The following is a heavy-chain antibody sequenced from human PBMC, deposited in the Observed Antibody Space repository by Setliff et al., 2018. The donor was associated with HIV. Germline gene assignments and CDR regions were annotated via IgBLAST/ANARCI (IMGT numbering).Heavy chain of an antibody. J-gene: IGHJ5*02. CDR2: VYHSGST. D-gene: IGHD4-17*01. CDR3: ARVWLHFGDDIPRFDP. CDR1: GYSVNSDYN. Sequence: PSETLSLTCAVSGYSVNSDYNWGWIRQPPGKGLKSPGRELEWIGHVYHSGSTYYNPSLRSRVTMSVDTSKNQFSLKLTSVTAADTAVYFCARVWLHFGDDIPRFDPWGQGILVTVSS. V-gene: IGHV4-38-2*01.